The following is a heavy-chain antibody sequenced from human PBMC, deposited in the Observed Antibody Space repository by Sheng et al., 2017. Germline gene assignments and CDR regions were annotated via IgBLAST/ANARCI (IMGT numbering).Heavy chain of an antibody. J-gene: IGHJ5*02. CDR2: LSPSGTT. D-gene: IGHD2-2*01. CDR1: GDSITNYI. V-gene: IGHV4-4*07. Sequence: QVQLQESGPGLVKPSETLSLTCSVSGDSITNYIWTWIRQPAGKGLEWIVRLSPSGTTKYNPSLQSRVTVSVDTSRNRFSLILSSVTVADTAFYYCARDRSFCDMNTCYRGLDPWGQGTHVIVSS. CDR3: ARDRSFCDMNTCYRGLDP.